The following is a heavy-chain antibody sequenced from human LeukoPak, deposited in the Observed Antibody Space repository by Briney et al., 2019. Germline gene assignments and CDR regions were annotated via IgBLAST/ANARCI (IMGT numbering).Heavy chain of an antibody. CDR2: IYSSGST. J-gene: IGHJ4*02. CDR3: ARHISGGATLD. CDR1: GGSISSGSFY. V-gene: IGHV4-39*01. Sequence: SETLSLTCTVSGGSISSGSFYRGWIRQPPGKGLEWIGSIYSSGSTYYSPSLKSPVTISVDTSKNQFSLKLSSVTAADTAVYYCARHISGGATLDWGQGTLVTVSS. D-gene: IGHD2-15*01.